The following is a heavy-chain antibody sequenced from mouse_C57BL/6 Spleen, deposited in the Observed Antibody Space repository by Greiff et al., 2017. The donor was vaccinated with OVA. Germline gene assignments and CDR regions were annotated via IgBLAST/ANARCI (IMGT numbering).Heavy chain of an antibody. J-gene: IGHJ2*01. CDR1: GYTFTSYW. CDR3: ASRFDD. V-gene: IGHV1-59*01. CDR2: IDPSDSYT. Sequence: QVQLQQPGAELVRPGTSVKLSCKASGYTFTSYWMHWVKQRPGQGLEWIGVIDPSDSYTNYNQKFKGKATLTVDTSSSTAYMQLSSLTSEDSAVYYCASRFDDWGQGTTLTVSS.